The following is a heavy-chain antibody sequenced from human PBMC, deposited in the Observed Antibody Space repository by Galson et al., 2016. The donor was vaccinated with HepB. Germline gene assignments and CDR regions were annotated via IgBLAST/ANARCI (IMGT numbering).Heavy chain of an antibody. CDR3: TTIKWDGHQRIDH. J-gene: IGHJ4*02. CDR1: GFVFSDSA. CDR2: VRNKGNNYAT. Sequence: SLRLSCAASGFVFSDSAMHWVRQASGGGMEWIGRVRNKGNNYATTYGASMKGRVTISRDDSKNTAYLQMHSLQTEDTAVYYCTTIKWDGHQRIDHWGRGTLVTVSS. D-gene: IGHD1-26*01. V-gene: IGHV3-73*01.